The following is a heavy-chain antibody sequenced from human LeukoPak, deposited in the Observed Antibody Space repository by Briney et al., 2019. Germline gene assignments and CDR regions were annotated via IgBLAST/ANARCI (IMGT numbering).Heavy chain of an antibody. CDR2: INPNSGGT. J-gene: IGHJ4*02. V-gene: IGHV1-2*02. CDR1: GYTFTGYY. Sequence: ASVKVSCKASGYTFTGYYMHWVRQAPGQGLEWMGWINPNSGGTNYAQKFQGRVTMTRDTSISTAYMELSRLRSDDTAVYYCAKDGAGTGYSYGYPPLDYWGQGTLVTVSS. CDR3: AKDGAGTGYSYGYPPLDY. D-gene: IGHD5-18*01.